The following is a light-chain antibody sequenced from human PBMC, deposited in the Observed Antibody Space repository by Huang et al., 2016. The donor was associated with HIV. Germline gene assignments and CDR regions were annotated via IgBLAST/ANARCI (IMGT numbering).Light chain of an antibody. J-gene: IGKJ5*01. Sequence: EIVMTQSPATLSVSPGERATLSCRASQSVSSNLAWYQQKPGQAPRLLMYGASTRATGIPARCSGSGSDTEFTLTISSLQSEDFAVYYCQQYNNWPPITFGQGTRLEIK. V-gene: IGKV3-15*01. CDR1: QSVSSN. CDR2: GAS. CDR3: QQYNNWPPIT.